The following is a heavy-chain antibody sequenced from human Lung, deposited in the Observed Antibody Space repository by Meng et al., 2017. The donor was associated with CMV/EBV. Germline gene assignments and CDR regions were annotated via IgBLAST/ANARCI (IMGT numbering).Heavy chain of an antibody. J-gene: IGHJ6*02. D-gene: IGHD2-2*01. CDR2: ITGSGSST. Sequence: GESXKISXVASGFTFDNYAMSWVRQAPGKGLEWVSGITGSGSSTYYADSVKGRFTISRDNSKNMLYLQVNSLRAEDTAVYYCVKGTGPAAIYYHGMDVWGQGTXVTVSS. CDR1: GFTFDNYA. V-gene: IGHV3-23*01. CDR3: VKGTGPAAIYYHGMDV.